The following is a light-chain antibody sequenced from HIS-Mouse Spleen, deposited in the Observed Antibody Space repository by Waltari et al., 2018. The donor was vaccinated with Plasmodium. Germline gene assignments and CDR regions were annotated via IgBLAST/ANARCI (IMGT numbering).Light chain of an antibody. J-gene: IGLJ3*02. CDR3: MIWPSNASGV. CDR1: SDINVGSYN. Sequence: QPVLTQPPSSSASPGESARLTCTLPSDINVGSYNIYWYQQKPGSPPRYRLYYYSESGKGQGPGGPRRFSGSKEAAANTGILLISGLQSEDEADYYCMIWPSNASGVFGGGTKLTVL. V-gene: IGLV5-37*01. CDR2: YYSESGK.